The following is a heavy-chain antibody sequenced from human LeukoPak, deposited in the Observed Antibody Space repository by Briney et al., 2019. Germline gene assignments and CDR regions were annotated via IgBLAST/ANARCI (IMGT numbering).Heavy chain of an antibody. J-gene: IGHJ4*02. CDR2: IIPIFGTA. Sequence: SVKVSCKASGGTFSSYAISWVRQAPGQGLEWMGGIIPIFGTANYAQKFQGRVTITTDESTSTAYMELSSLRSEDTAVYYCARDHHTYHYDSSGSIYWGQGTLVTVSS. CDR3: ARDHHTYHYDSSGSIY. CDR1: GGTFSSYA. D-gene: IGHD3-22*01. V-gene: IGHV1-69*05.